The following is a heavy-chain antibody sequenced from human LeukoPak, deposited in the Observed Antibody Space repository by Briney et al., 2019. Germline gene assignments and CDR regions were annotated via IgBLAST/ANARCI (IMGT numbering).Heavy chain of an antibody. V-gene: IGHV1-46*01. D-gene: IGHD1-26*01. CDR1: GYTFTSYY. J-gene: IGHJ6*03. CDR2: INPSGGST. Sequence: ASVKVSCKASGYTFTSYYMHWVRQAPGQGLEWMGIINPSGGSTSYAQKFQGRVTMTRDMSTSTVYMELSSLRSEDTAVYYCARVGRVGATTFHYYYYMDVWGKGTTVTISS. CDR3: ARVGRVGATTFHYYYYMDV.